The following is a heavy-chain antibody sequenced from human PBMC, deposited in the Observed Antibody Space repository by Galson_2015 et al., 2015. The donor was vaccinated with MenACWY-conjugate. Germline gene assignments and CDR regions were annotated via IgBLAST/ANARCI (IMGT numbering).Heavy chain of an antibody. Sequence: ETLSLTCTVSGGSISSSSYYWGWIRQPPGKGLEWIGSIYYSGSTYYNPSLKSRVTISVDTSKNQFSLKLSSVTAADTAVYCRASSVYYGDYYFDYWGQGTLVTVSS. V-gene: IGHV4-39*01. CDR1: GGSISSSSYY. J-gene: IGHJ4*02. CDR2: IYYSGST. D-gene: IGHD4-17*01. CDR3: ASSVYYGDYYFDY.